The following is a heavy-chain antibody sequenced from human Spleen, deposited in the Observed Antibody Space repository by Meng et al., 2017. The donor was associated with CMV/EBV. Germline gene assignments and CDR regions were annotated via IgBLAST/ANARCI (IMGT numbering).Heavy chain of an antibody. Sequence: GSLKISCAASGFTFSSYAMSWARQAPGKGLEWVSAISGSGGSTYYADSVKGRFTISRDNSKNTLYLQMNSLRAEDTAVYYCATSRDIVVVPAHYYYYGMDVWGQGTTVTVS. CDR1: GFTFSSYA. CDR2: ISGSGGST. D-gene: IGHD2-2*01. V-gene: IGHV3-23*01. CDR3: ATSRDIVVVPAHYYYYGMDV. J-gene: IGHJ6*02.